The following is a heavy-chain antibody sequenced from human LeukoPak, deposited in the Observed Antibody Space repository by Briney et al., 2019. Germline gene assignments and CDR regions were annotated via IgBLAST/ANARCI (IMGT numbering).Heavy chain of an antibody. V-gene: IGHV4-34*01. Sequence: SETLSRTCAVYGGSFSGYYWSWIRQPPGKGLEWIGEINHSGSTNYNPSLKSRVTISVDTSKNQFSLKLSSVTAADTAVYYCARGHRGYYDSSGYRNYYYYYMDVWGKGTTVTVSS. CDR3: ARGHRGYYDSSGYRNYYYYYMDV. CDR2: INHSGST. D-gene: IGHD3-22*01. J-gene: IGHJ6*03. CDR1: GGSFSGYY.